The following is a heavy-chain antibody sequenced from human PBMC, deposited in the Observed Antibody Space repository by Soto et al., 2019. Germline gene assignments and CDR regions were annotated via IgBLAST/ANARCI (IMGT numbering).Heavy chain of an antibody. CDR1: GFTFSSYA. Sequence: TGGSLRLSCAASGFTFSSYAMSWVRQAPGKGLEWVSAISGSGGSTYYADSVKGRFTISRDNSKNTLYLQMNSLRAEDTAVYYCAKMIVVVPAAIDFDYWGQGTLVTVSS. J-gene: IGHJ4*02. D-gene: IGHD2-2*01. V-gene: IGHV3-23*01. CDR3: AKMIVVVPAAIDFDY. CDR2: ISGSGGST.